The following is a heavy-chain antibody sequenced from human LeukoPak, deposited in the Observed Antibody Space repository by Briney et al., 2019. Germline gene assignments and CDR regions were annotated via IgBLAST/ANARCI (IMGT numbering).Heavy chain of an antibody. V-gene: IGHV1-18*01. Sequence: ASVKVSCKASGYTFTSYGISWVRQAPGQGLEWMGWISAYNGNTNYAQKLQGRVTMTTDTSTSTAYMELRSLRSDDTAVYYCARVIVVPAATRRFDYWGQGTLVTVSS. CDR3: ARVIVVPAATRRFDY. J-gene: IGHJ4*02. CDR1: GYTFTSYG. D-gene: IGHD2-2*01. CDR2: ISAYNGNT.